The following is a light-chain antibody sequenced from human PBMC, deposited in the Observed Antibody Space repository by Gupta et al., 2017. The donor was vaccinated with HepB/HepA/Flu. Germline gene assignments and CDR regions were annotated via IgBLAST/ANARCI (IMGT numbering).Light chain of an antibody. CDR1: SLSTYY. V-gene: IGLV3-19*01. J-gene: IGLJ1*01. CDR3: NTRDSECNSDSV. CDR2: AKN. Sequence: SSALPQYPAVSVDLGQTVRVTCQGDSLSTYYASWSQHKPGQAPILIIYAKNRRPSRSPDRFSGSSAGDTATLTITAAQAVDEADYYSNTRDSECNSDSVFGPGTKVTVL.